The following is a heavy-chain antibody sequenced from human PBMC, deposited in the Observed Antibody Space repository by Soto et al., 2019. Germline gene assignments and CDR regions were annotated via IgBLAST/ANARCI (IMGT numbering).Heavy chain of an antibody. D-gene: IGHD1-1*01. CDR3: ARDWKGAEGFDP. J-gene: IGHJ5*02. CDR1: GYTFSTYG. V-gene: IGHV1-18*01. Sequence: QVQLVQSGAEVKKPGASVKVSCKASGYTFSTYGFSWVRQAPGQGLEWMGWIGADNGDTNYAQNFQGRVTMTTDTSTTTSYMELRSLTSHDTAVYFCARDWKGAEGFDPWGQGTLVTVSS. CDR2: IGADNGDT.